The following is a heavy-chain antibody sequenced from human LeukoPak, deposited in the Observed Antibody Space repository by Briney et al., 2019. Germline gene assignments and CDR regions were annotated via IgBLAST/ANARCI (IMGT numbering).Heavy chain of an antibody. J-gene: IGHJ4*02. V-gene: IGHV3-11*06. CDR1: GFTFSDYY. CDR2: ISSSSSYT. CDR3: ARDQGYSYGHCVDY. Sequence: PGGSLRLSCAASGFTFSDYYMTWIRQAPGKGLEWVSYISSSSSYTNYADSVKGRFAVSRDNAKNSLYLQMNSLRAEDTAVYYCARDQGYSYGHCVDYWGQGTLVTVSS. D-gene: IGHD5-18*01.